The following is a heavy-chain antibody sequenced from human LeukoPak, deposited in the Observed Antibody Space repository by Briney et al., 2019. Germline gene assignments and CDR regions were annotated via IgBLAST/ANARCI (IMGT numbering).Heavy chain of an antibody. CDR1: GYTFTTSG. J-gene: IGHJ4*02. V-gene: IGHV1-18*01. D-gene: IGHD1-7*01. CDR2: ISAYNGQT. Sequence: SVKVSCKASGYTFTTSGISWVRQAPGQGLEWMGWISAYNGQTNYAQKVQGRVTMTIDTSTKTAYMELRSLGSDDTAVYYCAGVAGFYWNSDSFDSWGQGTLVTVSS. CDR3: AGVAGFYWNSDSFDS.